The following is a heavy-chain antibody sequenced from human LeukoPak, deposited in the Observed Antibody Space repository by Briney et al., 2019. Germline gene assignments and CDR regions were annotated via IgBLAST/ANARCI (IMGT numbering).Heavy chain of an antibody. Sequence: GGSLRLSCAASGFTFSMYWMSWVRQAPGKGPEWVANIKVDGSEIYYVDSVKGRFTIPRDNAKNSLYLQMNSLRAEDTAVYYCARERAEIVVVTAIGFLDYWGQGTLVTVSS. CDR2: IKVDGSEI. D-gene: IGHD2-21*02. V-gene: IGHV3-7*01. CDR1: GFTFSMYW. J-gene: IGHJ4*02. CDR3: ARERAEIVVVTAIGFLDY.